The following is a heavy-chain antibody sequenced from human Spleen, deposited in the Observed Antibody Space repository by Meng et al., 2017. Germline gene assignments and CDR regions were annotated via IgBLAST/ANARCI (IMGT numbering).Heavy chain of an antibody. D-gene: IGHD6-13*01. J-gene: IGHJ6*02. CDR1: GYSLTGYS. V-gene: IGHV1-2*02. CDR2: INPNSGGT. CDR3: ARGSTIAAAGTNGQTYYYYYGMDV. Sequence: ASVKVSCKASGYSLTGYSLHWVRQAPGQGLEWMGWINPNSGGTNYAQKLQGRVTMTKDTSISTAYMELSSLKSDDTAVYYCARGSTIAAAGTNGQTYYYYYGMDVWGQGTTVTVSS.